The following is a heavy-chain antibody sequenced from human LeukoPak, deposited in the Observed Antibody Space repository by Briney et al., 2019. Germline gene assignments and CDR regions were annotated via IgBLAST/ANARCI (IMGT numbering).Heavy chain of an antibody. Sequence: QPGRSLRLACAASGFTFMNYWMHWVRQTPGKGLLCVSRINSDGSSTNYADSVKGRFTISRDNAKNTLYLQMNSLRAEDTDVYYCARGGSYSNSSFDYWGQGTLVTVSS. J-gene: IGHJ4*02. CDR3: ARGGSYSNSSFDY. V-gene: IGHV3-74*01. D-gene: IGHD6-6*01. CDR1: GFTFMNYW. CDR2: INSDGSST.